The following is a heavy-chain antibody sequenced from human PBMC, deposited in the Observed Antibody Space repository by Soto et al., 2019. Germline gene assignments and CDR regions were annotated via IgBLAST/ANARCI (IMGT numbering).Heavy chain of an antibody. D-gene: IGHD3-10*01. CDR1: GGTFSSYA. CDR2: IIPIFGTA. V-gene: IGHV1-69*06. CDR3: ARTGLMVLGVQYNWFDP. J-gene: IGHJ5*02. Sequence: QVQLVQSGAEVKKPGSSVKVSCKASGGTFSSYAISWVRQAPGQGLEWMGGIIPIFGTANYAQKFQGRVTINADKSRSTAYMELSSLRSEDTAVYYCARTGLMVLGVQYNWFDPWGQGTLVTVSS.